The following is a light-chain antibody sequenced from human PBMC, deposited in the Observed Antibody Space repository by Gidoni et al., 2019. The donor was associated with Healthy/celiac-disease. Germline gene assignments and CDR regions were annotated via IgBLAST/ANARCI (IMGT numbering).Light chain of an antibody. Sequence: DSVMTQSPLSLPVTPGEPASISCRSSHSLLHSNGYNYLDWYLQKPGQSPQLLIYLGSNRASGVPDRFSGSGSGTDVTLKISRVEAEDVGVYYCMQALQTLWTFGQGTKVEIK. CDR2: LGS. CDR3: MQALQTLWT. J-gene: IGKJ1*01. CDR1: HSLLHSNGYNY. V-gene: IGKV2-28*01.